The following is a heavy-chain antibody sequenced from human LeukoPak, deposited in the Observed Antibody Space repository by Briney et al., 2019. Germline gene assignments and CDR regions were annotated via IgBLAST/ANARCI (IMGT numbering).Heavy chain of an antibody. CDR2: IYSGGGT. V-gene: IGHV3-66*02. J-gene: IGHJ4*02. Sequence: HSGGSPGLSCAAPGFTVGSNQMTWVRQAPGKGLEWVSLIYSGGGTKYADSVKGRFTISRDNSKNTLYLQMNSLRVEDTAVYYCARKTDTSMLGDYWGQGTLVTVSS. D-gene: IGHD5-18*01. CDR1: GFTVGSNQ. CDR3: ARKTDTSMLGDY.